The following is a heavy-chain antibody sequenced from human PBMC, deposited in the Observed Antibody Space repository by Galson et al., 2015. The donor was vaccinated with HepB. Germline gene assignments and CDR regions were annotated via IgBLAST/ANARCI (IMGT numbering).Heavy chain of an antibody. CDR2: IYPGDSDT. Sequence: QSGAEVKKPGESLKISCKGSGYSFTRYWIGWVRQMPGKGLEWMAVIYPGDSDTRYSPSPQGQVTISADKSISTAYLQWSSLKASDTAMYYCASAPAAAGTTFDYWGQGTLVTVSS. D-gene: IGHD6-13*01. J-gene: IGHJ4*02. V-gene: IGHV5-51*01. CDR3: ASAPAAAGTTFDY. CDR1: GYSFTRYW.